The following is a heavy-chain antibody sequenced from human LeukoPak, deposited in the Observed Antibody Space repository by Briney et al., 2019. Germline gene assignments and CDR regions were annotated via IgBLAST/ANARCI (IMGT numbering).Heavy chain of an antibody. D-gene: IGHD3-22*01. CDR3: ARIGARKYYYDSSGYYYFDY. J-gene: IGHJ4*02. V-gene: IGHV4-59*08. Sequence: SETLSLTCTVSGGSISSYYWSWIRQPPGKGLEWIGYIYCSGSTNYNPSLKSRVTISVDTSKNQFSLKLSSVTAADTAVYYCARIGARKYYYDSSGYYYFDYWGQGTLVTVSS. CDR1: GGSISSYY. CDR2: IYCSGST.